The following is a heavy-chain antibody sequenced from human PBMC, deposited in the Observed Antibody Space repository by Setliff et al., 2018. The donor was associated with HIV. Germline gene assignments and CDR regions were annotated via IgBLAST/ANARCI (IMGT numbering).Heavy chain of an antibody. CDR2: ISSSGST. J-gene: IGHJ1*01. CDR3: ARDPYCSGDGCFRYYQH. V-gene: IGHV4-4*07. D-gene: IGHD2-15*01. CDR1: NVSINSYY. Sequence: PSETLSLTCTVSNVSINSYYWSWIRQPAGRALEWIGRISSSGSTNYNPSLKSRVKMSIDTSKNQFSLKLSSVTAADTAVYFCARDPYCSGDGCFRYYQHWGLGTLVTVSS.